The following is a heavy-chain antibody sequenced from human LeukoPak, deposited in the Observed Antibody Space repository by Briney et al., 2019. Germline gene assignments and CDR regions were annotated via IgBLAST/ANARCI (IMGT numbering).Heavy chain of an antibody. CDR1: GFTFSSYP. V-gene: IGHV3-30-3*01. CDR3: AEDQVRFAQELVPD. J-gene: IGHJ4*02. Sequence: PGRSLRLSCAASGFTFSSYPMHWVRQAPGKGLEWVAVISYDGSNKYYADSVRGRFTISRDDSRDTLYLQMNSLRPEDTAMYYCAEDQVRFAQELVPDWGQGTLVIVSS. D-gene: IGHD6-6*01. CDR2: ISYDGSNK.